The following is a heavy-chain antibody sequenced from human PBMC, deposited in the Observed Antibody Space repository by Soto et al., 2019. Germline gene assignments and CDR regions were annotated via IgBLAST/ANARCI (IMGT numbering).Heavy chain of an antibody. D-gene: IGHD3-10*01. V-gene: IGHV4-31*03. CDR3: ARVRGVITTDY. J-gene: IGHJ4*02. CDR2: IYYSGST. Sequence: QVQLQESGPGLVKPSQTLSLTCTVSGGSISSGGYYWSWIRQHPGKGLEWIGYIYYSGSTYYNPSLKSXXTXSXXTSKNQFSLKLSSVTAADTAVYYCARVRGVITTDYWGQGTLVTVSS. CDR1: GGSISSGGYY.